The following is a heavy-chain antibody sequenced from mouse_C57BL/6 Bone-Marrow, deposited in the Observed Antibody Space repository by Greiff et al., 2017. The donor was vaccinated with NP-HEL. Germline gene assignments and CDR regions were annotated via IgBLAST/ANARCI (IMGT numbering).Heavy chain of an antibody. V-gene: IGHV5-9-1*02. Sequence: EVKVVESGEGLVKPGGSLKLSCAASGFTFSSSAMSWVRQTPEKRLEWVAYISSGGDYIYYADTVKGRFTISRANARNTLYLQMSSLKSEDTAMYYCTRDGTWDWGQGTTLTVSS. D-gene: IGHD4-1*01. J-gene: IGHJ2*01. CDR3: TRDGTWD. CDR1: GFTFSSSA. CDR2: ISSGGDYI.